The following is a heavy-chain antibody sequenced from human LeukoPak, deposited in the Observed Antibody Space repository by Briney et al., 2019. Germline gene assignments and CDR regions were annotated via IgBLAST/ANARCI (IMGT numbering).Heavy chain of an antibody. CDR2: ISYDGSNK. CDR1: GFTFSSYA. J-gene: IGHJ4*02. D-gene: IGHD5-18*01. V-gene: IGHV3-30*04. CDR3: ARDGRGYSFDY. Sequence: GGSLRPSCAASGFTFSSYAMRWVRQAPGKGLEWVAVISYDGSNKYYADSVKRRFTISRDNSKNTLYLQMNSLRAEDTAVYYCARDGRGYSFDYWGQGTLVTVSS.